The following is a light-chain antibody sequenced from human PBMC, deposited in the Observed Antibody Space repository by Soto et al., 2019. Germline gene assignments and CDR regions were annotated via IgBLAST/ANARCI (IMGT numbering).Light chain of an antibody. CDR1: RGISIY. CDR3: QQLNSYPQT. Sequence: IQLTQSPSSLSASVGDRVTITCEASRGISIYLAWDQKKPGKAPKLPAHSPSTLQSEAASRFSGSGSGPDSTHTTSSLQPEDSATYSCQQLNSYPQTFGQGTRLEIK. V-gene: IGKV1-9*01. CDR2: SPS. J-gene: IGKJ5*01.